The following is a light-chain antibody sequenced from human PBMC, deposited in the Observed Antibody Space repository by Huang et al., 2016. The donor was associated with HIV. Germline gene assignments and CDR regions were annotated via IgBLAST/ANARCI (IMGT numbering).Light chain of an antibody. CDR3: QQYKDWPPVT. V-gene: IGKV3-15*01. CDR2: GAS. Sequence: EIVMTQSPATLSVSPGERATLSCRASQSVSSNLAWYQQQAGQTPRLLNYGASTRATGIPARFSGSGSATEFTLTISGLQSEDSAIYYCQQYKDWPPVTFGGGTKVEIK. J-gene: IGKJ4*01. CDR1: QSVSSN.